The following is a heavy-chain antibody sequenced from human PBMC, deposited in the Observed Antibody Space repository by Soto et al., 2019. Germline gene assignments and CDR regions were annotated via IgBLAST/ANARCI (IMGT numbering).Heavy chain of an antibody. D-gene: IGHD1-1*01. V-gene: IGHV4-39*01. CDR3: ARQPVQFHSSCYMDV. Sequence: PSETLSLTCTVSGGSISSSSYYWGWIRQPPGKGLEWIGSIYYSGSTYYNPSLKSRVTISVDTSKNQFSLKLSSVTAADTAVYYCARQPVQFHSSCYMDVWGKGTTVTVSS. CDR1: GGSISSSSYY. J-gene: IGHJ6*03. CDR2: IYYSGST.